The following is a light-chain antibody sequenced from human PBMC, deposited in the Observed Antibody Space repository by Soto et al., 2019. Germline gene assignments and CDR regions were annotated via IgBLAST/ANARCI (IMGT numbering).Light chain of an antibody. J-gene: IGKJ4*01. CDR3: QQRNSWPLT. Sequence: EIVLTQSPGTLSLSPGERATLSCRASQSVSNNYLALYQQKPGQAPRLLIYGASNRATGIPPRFSGSGSGTDFTLTISSLEPEDFAFYYCQQRNSWPLTFGGGTKVDIK. CDR2: GAS. V-gene: IGKV3-11*01. CDR1: QSVSNNY.